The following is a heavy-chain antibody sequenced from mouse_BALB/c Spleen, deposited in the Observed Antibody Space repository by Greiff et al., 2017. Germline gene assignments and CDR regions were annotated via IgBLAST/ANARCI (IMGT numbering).Heavy chain of an antibody. J-gene: IGHJ4*01. Sequence: EVQRVESGGGLVQPGGSRKLSCAASGFTFSSFGMHWVRQAPEKGLEWVAYISSGSSTIYYADTVKGRFTISRDNPKNTLFLQMTSLRSEDTAMYYCARISCWDGDPYYAMDYWGQGTSVTVSA. CDR1: GFTFSSFG. V-gene: IGHV5-17*02. CDR3: ARISCWDGDPYYAMDY. D-gene: IGHD4-1*01. CDR2: ISSGSSTI.